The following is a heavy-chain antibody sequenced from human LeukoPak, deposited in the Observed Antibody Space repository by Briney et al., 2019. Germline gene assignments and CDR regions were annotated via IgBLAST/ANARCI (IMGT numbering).Heavy chain of an antibody. D-gene: IGHD5/OR15-5a*01. CDR1: GFTVSSNY. J-gene: IGHJ4*02. V-gene: IGHV3-66*01. CDR3: ARVSTYIDY. CDR2: IYSGGST. Sequence: SGSLRLSCAASGFTVSSNYMSWVRQAPGKGLEWVSVIYSGGSTYYADSVKGRFTISGDNPKTTLYLQMNSLRAEDTAVYYCARVSTYIDYWGQGILVT.